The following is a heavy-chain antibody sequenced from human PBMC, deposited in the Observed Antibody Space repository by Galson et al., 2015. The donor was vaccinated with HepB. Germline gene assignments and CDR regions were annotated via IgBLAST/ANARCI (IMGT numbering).Heavy chain of an antibody. CDR3: ARGNRQLEPYFDC. CDR1: GGSISSGSHY. CDR2: IYVSGTT. J-gene: IGHJ4*02. V-gene: IGHV4-61*10. D-gene: IGHD1-1*01. Sequence: SETLSLTCTVSGGSISSGSHYWSWIRQTAGKGLEWIGRIYVSGTTNYNPSLKSRVTMSIDTSKTQFSLKARSVTAADTAVYYCARGNRQLEPYFDCWGQGTLVTVSS.